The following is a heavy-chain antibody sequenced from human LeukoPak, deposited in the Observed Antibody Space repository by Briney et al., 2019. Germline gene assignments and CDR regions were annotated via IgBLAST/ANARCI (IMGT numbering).Heavy chain of an antibody. CDR1: GGSISSGSYY. Sequence: SQTLSLTCTVSGGSISSGSYYWSWIRQPAGKGLEWIGRIYTSGSTNYNPSLKSRVTISVDTSKNQFSLKLSSVTAADTAVYYCARGYSSSWYDYWGQGTLVTVSS. CDR3: ARGYSSSWYDY. CDR2: IYTSGST. V-gene: IGHV4-61*02. J-gene: IGHJ4*02. D-gene: IGHD6-13*01.